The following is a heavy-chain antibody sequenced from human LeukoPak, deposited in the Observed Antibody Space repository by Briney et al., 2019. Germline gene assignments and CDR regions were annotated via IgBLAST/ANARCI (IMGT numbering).Heavy chain of an antibody. J-gene: IGHJ6*02. D-gene: IGHD3-9*01. CDR1: GYTFTSYA. CDR2: INTNTGNP. Sequence: ASVKVSCKASGYTFTSYAMNWVRQAPGQGLEWMGWINTNTGNPTYAQGFTGRFVFSLDTSVSTAYLQISSLKAEDTAVYYCARDGSGYDILTGQEYYYGMDVWGQGTTVTVSS. V-gene: IGHV7-4-1*02. CDR3: ARDGSGYDILTGQEYYYGMDV.